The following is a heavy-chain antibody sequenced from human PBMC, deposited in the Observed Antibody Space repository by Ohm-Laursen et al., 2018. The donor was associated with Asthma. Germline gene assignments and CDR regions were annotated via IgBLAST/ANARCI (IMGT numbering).Heavy chain of an antibody. CDR1: GFTFSSYA. Sequence: SSLRLSCAASGFTFSSYAMHWVRQAPGKGLEWVAVISYDGSNKYYADSVKGRFTISRDNSKNTLYLQMNSLRAEDTAVYYCAREYSGYGQGGFFDYWGQGTLVTVSS. V-gene: IGHV3-30-3*01. CDR3: AREYSGYGQGGFFDY. J-gene: IGHJ4*02. D-gene: IGHD5-12*01. CDR2: ISYDGSNK.